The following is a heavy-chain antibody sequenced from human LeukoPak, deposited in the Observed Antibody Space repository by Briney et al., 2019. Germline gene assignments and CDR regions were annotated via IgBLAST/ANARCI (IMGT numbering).Heavy chain of an antibody. D-gene: IGHD3-22*01. CDR2: INHSGST. Sequence: PSETLSLTCAVSGGTFSGYYWSWMRQPPGKGLEWIGEINHSGSTNYNPSLKSRVTISVDTSKNQFSLKLSSVTAADTAVYYSARAWYFNDSSGYYPFDYWGQGTLVTVSS. CDR1: GGTFSGYY. CDR3: ARAWYFNDSSGYYPFDY. J-gene: IGHJ4*02. V-gene: IGHV4-34*01.